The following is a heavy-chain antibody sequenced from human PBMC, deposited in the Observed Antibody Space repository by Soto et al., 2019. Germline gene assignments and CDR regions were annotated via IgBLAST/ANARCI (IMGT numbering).Heavy chain of an antibody. CDR3: ARDHNWNDVGWSDP. V-gene: IGHV1-18*01. CDR1: GYTFTSYG. J-gene: IGHJ5*02. CDR2: ISAYDGNT. D-gene: IGHD1-20*01. Sequence: ASVKVSCKASGYTFTSYGISWVRQAPGQGLEWMGWISAYDGNTNYAQKLQGRVTMTTDTSTSTAYMELRSLRSDDTAVYYCARDHNWNDVGWSDPWGQGTLVTVSS.